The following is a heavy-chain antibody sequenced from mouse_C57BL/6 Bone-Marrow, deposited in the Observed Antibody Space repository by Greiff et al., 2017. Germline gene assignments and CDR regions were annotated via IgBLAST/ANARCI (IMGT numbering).Heavy chain of an antibody. D-gene: IGHD4-1*01. V-gene: IGHV1-54*01. CDR2: INPGSGGT. CDR1: GYAFTNYL. Sequence: LKESGAELVRPGTSVKVSCKASGYAFTNYLTERVKQRPGQGLEWIGVINPGSGGTNYNEKFKGKATLTADKSSSTTYVQLSSRTSEDSAVYFCARSKNWDSWFAYWGQGTLVTVSA. J-gene: IGHJ3*01. CDR3: ARSKNWDSWFAY.